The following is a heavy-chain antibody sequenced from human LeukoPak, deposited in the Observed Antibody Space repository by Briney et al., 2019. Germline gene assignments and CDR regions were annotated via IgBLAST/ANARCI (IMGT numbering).Heavy chain of an antibody. J-gene: IGHJ4*02. CDR1: GFTFSSCS. D-gene: IGHD1-7*01. V-gene: IGHV3-48*01. CDR2: ISSSSSTI. CDR3: AKDGKTRNWNYFQAKPVY. Sequence: GGSLRLSCAASGFTFSSCSMNWVRQAPGKGLEWVSYISSSSSTIYYADSVKGRFTISRDNAKNSLYLQMNSLRAEDTAIYYCAKDGKTRNWNYFQAKPVYWGQGTLVTVSS.